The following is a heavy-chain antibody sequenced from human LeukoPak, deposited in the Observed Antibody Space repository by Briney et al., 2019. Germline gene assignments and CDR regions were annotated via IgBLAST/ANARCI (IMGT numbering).Heavy chain of an antibody. CDR2: ISGSGGST. Sequence: PGGSLRLSCAASGFTFSSYAMSWVRQAPGKGLEWVSAISGSGGSTYYADSVKGRFTISRDNSKNTLYLQMNSLRAEDTAVYYCARRKNGSRSGSGRSSYWYFDLWGRGTLVTVSS. V-gene: IGHV3-23*01. CDR3: ARRKNGSRSGSGRSSYWYFDL. J-gene: IGHJ2*01. CDR1: GFTFSSYA. D-gene: IGHD3-10*01.